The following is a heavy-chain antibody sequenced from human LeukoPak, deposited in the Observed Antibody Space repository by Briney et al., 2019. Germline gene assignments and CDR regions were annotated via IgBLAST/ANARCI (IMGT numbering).Heavy chain of an antibody. CDR2: ISSSSSYM. Sequence: GGSLRLSCAASGFTFSTYSMNWVRQAPGKGLEWVSSISSSSSYMYYADSVKGRFTISRDNAKNSLYLQMNSLRAEDTAVYYCARVYGLVATRRRWYFDLWGRGTLVTVSS. CDR3: ARVYGLVATRRRWYFDL. V-gene: IGHV3-21*01. J-gene: IGHJ2*01. D-gene: IGHD3/OR15-3a*01. CDR1: GFTFSTYS.